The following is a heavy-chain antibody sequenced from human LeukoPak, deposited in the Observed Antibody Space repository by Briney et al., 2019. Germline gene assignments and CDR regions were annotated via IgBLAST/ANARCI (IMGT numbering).Heavy chain of an antibody. D-gene: IGHD5-18*01. CDR1: GFTFTNYW. J-gene: IGHJ1*01. Sequence: GGSLRLSCAASGFTFTNYWMSWVRQTPGKGLEWVANIKEDGGEKYYVDSVNGRFTISRDNTQNTVSLQLNTLRVDDTAVYYCARSFSYSYDFAGGPGTLVTVSS. CDR2: IKEDGGEK. V-gene: IGHV3-7*03. CDR3: ARSFSYSYDFA.